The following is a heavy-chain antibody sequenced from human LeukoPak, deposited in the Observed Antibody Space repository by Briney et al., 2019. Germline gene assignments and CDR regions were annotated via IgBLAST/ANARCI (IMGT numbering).Heavy chain of an antibody. J-gene: IGHJ4*02. Sequence: GGSLLLSCAASGFTFSSYSMNWVRPAPGKGLEWISYIGISSGNTKYADSVKGRFTISGDKAKNSVYLQMNSLRVEDTAVYYCARDTKYAFDNWGQGTLVTVSS. CDR3: ARDTKYAFDN. D-gene: IGHD2-2*01. CDR2: IGISSGNT. V-gene: IGHV3-48*01. CDR1: GFTFSSYS.